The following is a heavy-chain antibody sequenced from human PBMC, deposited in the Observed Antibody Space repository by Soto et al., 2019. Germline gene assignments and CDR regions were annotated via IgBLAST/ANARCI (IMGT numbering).Heavy chain of an antibody. D-gene: IGHD3-3*01. CDR3: AREYYDFWSGYFWFDP. J-gene: IGHJ5*02. CDR2: INSDGSST. CDR1: GFTFSSYW. V-gene: IGHV3-74*01. Sequence: EVQLVESGGGLVQPGGSLRLSCAASGFTFSSYWMHWVRQAPGNGLVWVSRINSDGSSTSYADSVKGRFTISRDNAKNTLYLQMNSLRAEDTAVYYCAREYYDFWSGYFWFDPWGQGTLVTVSS.